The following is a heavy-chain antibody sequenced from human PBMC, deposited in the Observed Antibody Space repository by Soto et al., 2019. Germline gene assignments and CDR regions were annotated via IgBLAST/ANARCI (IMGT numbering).Heavy chain of an antibody. Sequence: PSETLSLSCTVSGGSLSSHYWTWIRQSPGKGLEWIRYVYFSGNTNYNPSLKSRVTISIDTSKNQFSLRLAYVTAADTAFYYCGSVRPSRYALSRGQGT. CDR2: VYFSGNT. CDR1: GGSLSSHY. J-gene: IGHJ4*02. CDR3: GSVRPSRYALS. V-gene: IGHV4-59*11. D-gene: IGHD2-2*01.